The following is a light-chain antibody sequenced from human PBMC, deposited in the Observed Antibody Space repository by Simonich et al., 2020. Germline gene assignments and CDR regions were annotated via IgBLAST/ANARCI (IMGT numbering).Light chain of an antibody. V-gene: IGLV2-14*01. J-gene: IGLJ3*02. CDR1: SSDVGGYNY. Sequence: QSALTQPASVSGSPGQSITISCNGTSSDVGGYNYVSWYQQHPGKAPKLMNYDVSRRPSGVSSRFSGSKSGNTASLTISGLQAEDEADYYCSSYTSSSTWVFGGGTKLTVL. CDR3: SSYTSSSTWV. CDR2: DVS.